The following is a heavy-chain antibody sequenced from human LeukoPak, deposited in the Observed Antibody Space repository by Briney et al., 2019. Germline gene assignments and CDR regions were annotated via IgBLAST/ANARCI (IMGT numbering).Heavy chain of an antibody. CDR3: AREEAGILTGGFDY. CDR1: GYTFTGYY. CDR2: INPNSGGT. Sequence: VSVKVSCEASGYTFTGYYMHWVRQAPGQGLEWMGRINPNSGGTNYAQKFQGRVTMTRDTSISTAYMELSRLRSDDTAVYYCAREEAGILTGGFDYWGQGTLVTVSS. D-gene: IGHD3-9*01. V-gene: IGHV1-2*06. J-gene: IGHJ4*02.